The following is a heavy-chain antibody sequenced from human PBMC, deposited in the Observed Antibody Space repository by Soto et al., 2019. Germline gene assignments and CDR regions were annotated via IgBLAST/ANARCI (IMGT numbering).Heavy chain of an antibody. J-gene: IGHJ4*02. CDR1: GVTVSNYG. CDR3: TGDVASGY. Sequence: QVQLVESGGGVVQPGRSLRLSCAVSGVTVSNYGMHWVRQAPGKGLEWVAVISRDGGTKYYADSVKGRFTISRDNSRNTLFLEMNSLRSDDMAVYYCTGDVASGYWGQGTLVTVSS. CDR2: ISRDGGTK. V-gene: IGHV3-30*03. D-gene: IGHD2-8*02.